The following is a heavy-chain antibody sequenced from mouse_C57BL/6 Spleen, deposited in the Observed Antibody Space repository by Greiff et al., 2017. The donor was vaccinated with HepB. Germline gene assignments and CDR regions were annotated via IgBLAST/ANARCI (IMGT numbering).Heavy chain of an antibody. CDR2: IHPSDSDT. CDR1: GYTFTSYW. CDR3: ALPYDGYYEGY. Sequence: QVQLQQPGAELVKPGASVKVSCKASGYTFTSYWMHWVKQRPGQGLEWIVRIHPSDSDTNYNQKFKGKATLTVDKSSSTAYMQLSSLTSEDSAVYYCALPYDGYYEGYWGQGTTLTVSS. V-gene: IGHV1-74*01. J-gene: IGHJ2*01. D-gene: IGHD2-3*01.